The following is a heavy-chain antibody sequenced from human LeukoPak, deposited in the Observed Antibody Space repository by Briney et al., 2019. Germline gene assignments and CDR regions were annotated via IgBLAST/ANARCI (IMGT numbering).Heavy chain of an antibody. J-gene: IGHJ4*02. V-gene: IGHV3-9*01. D-gene: IGHD6-19*01. CDR3: AKVRGTYSSGFFFDS. CDR2: ISWNSGYI. Sequence: GGSLRPSCAASGFTFNDYAMHWVRQPPGKGLEWLSIISWNSGYIGYADSVKGRFTVSRDNTEDSVYLQMNSLRPEDTAFYFCAKVRGTYSSGFFFDSWGQGTLVTVSS. CDR1: GFTFNDYA.